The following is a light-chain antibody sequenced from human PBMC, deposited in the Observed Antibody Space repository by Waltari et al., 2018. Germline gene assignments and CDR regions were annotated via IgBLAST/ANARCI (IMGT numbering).Light chain of an antibody. J-gene: IGLJ2*01. CDR2: EVS. CDR1: SSDLNGYNY. CDR3: TSYISGTTLVI. V-gene: IGLV2-14*01. Sequence: QSALTQPASVSGSPGQSITISCTGISSDLNGYNYVSWYQKYPGKAPKLIIYEVSNRPSGVSNRFPGSKAGNTASRSISGLQAEDEADYYCTSYISGTTLVIFGGGTKLTVL.